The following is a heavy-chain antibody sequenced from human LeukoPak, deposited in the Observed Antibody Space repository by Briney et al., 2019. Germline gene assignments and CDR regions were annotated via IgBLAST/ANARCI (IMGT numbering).Heavy chain of an antibody. V-gene: IGHV1-46*01. CDR3: ARSWVVVPPSSGMDV. Sequence: ASVKVSCKASGYTFTSYYMHWVRQAPGQGLEWMGMINPSGGSTSYAQKFQGRVTMTRDTSTSTVYMELSSLRSEDTAVYYCARSWVVVPPSSGMDVWGQGTTVTVSS. D-gene: IGHD2-15*01. CDR2: INPSGGST. J-gene: IGHJ6*02. CDR1: GYTFTSYY.